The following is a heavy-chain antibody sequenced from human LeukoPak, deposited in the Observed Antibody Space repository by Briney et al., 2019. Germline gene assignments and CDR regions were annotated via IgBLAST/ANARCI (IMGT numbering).Heavy chain of an antibody. CDR1: GFIFSSYW. CDR3: VLNYGSGSYYLPL. CDR2: IKQDGSEK. J-gene: IGHJ4*02. V-gene: IGHV3-7*01. D-gene: IGHD3-10*01. Sequence: GGSLRLSCAASGFIFSSYWMTWVRQAPGKGLEWVANIKQDGSEKYYVDSVKGRFTISRDNAKNSLYLQMNSLRAEDTAVYYCVLNYGSGSYYLPLWGQGTLVTVSS.